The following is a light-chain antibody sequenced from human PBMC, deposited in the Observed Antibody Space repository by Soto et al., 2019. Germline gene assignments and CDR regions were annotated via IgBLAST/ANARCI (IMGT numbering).Light chain of an antibody. J-gene: IGLJ3*02. CDR2: SNN. CDR1: GSNIGNNA. CDR3: AAWDDSLSGWV. V-gene: IGLV1-44*01. Sequence: QSVLTQPPSASGTPGQRVTISCSGSGSNIGNNAVNWYQQLPGTAPKLLIYSNNQRPSGVPDRFSGSKSGTSASLAISGLQSDDEADYYCAAWDDSLSGWVFGGGTKVTVL.